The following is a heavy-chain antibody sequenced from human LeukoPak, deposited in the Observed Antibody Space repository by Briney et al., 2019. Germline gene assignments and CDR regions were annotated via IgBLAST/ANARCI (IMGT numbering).Heavy chain of an antibody. D-gene: IGHD6-6*01. J-gene: IGHJ5*02. CDR2: IKPDGSAT. Sequence: GGSLRLSCAASGFSFSNLWMSWVRQAPGKGLEWVANIKPDGSATNYVDSVKGRFTISRDNAKNSLDLQMNSLRAEDTAVYYCARGGGSSSWGQGTLVTVSS. CDR3: ARGGGSSS. CDR1: GFSFSNLW. V-gene: IGHV3-7*01.